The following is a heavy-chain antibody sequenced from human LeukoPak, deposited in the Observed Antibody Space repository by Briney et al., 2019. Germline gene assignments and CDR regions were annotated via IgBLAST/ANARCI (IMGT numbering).Heavy chain of an antibody. CDR1: GGSISSSNW. J-gene: IGHJ4*02. CDR3: ARLKYSSSWPRTLGGYFDY. Sequence: PSGTLSLTCAVSGGSISSSNWWSWVRQPPGKGLEWIGEIYHSGSTNYNPFLKSRVTISVDKSKNQFSLKLSSVTAADTAVYYCARLKYSSSWPRTLGGYFDYWGQGTLVTVSS. V-gene: IGHV4-4*02. CDR2: IYHSGST. D-gene: IGHD6-13*01.